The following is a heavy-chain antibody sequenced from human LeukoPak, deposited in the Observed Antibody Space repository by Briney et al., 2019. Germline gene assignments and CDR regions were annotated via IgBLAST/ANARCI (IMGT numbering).Heavy chain of an antibody. J-gene: IGHJ4*02. CDR3: AKGYCSGGSCYKLFDY. D-gene: IGHD2-15*01. CDR1: GFTLYEYA. V-gene: IGHV3-9*01. Sequence: GGSLRLSCAPSGFTLYEYAMRWVRAAPGRGLEWGSGISWNSGSIGCADSVKGRFTSFRDNAKNSLYLQMNSLRAEDTALYYCAKGYCSGGSCYKLFDYWGQGTLVTVSS. CDR2: ISWNSGSI.